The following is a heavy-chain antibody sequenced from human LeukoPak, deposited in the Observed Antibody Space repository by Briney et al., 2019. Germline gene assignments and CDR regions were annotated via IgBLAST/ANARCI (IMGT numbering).Heavy chain of an antibody. D-gene: IGHD3-10*01. Sequence: GGSLRLSCAASGFTFSSYGMHWVRQAPGKGLEWGAVIWYDGSNKYYADSVKGRFTISRDNSKNTLYLQMSSLRAEDTAVYYCAREQYGSDDALDIWGQGTLVTVSS. V-gene: IGHV3-33*01. CDR2: IWYDGSNK. CDR3: AREQYGSDDALDI. CDR1: GFTFSSYG. J-gene: IGHJ3*02.